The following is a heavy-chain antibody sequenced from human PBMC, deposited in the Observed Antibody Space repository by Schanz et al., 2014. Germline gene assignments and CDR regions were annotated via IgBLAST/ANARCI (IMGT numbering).Heavy chain of an antibody. V-gene: IGHV1-69*04. CDR2: IIPILDKT. CDR1: GGTFSSST. CDR3: AKVDRTRYYAMDV. J-gene: IGHJ6*02. D-gene: IGHD3-9*01. Sequence: QLMQSGSEVRKPGASVKVSCKASGGTFSSSTLTWVRQAPGQGLEWMGRIIPILDKTNYAQKFQGRVTMTADKSTSTVYMEVSGLRSEDTAVYYCAKVDRTRYYAMDVWGRGTAVTVSS.